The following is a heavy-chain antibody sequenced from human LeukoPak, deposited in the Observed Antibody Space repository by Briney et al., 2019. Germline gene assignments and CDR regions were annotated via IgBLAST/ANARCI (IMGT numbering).Heavy chain of an antibody. Sequence: GGSLRLSCAASGFTLSSYSMNWVRQAPGKGLEWVSSISSSSSYIYYADSVKGRFTISRDNAQNSLYLQISSLRAEDTAVYYSARGIAAYTSFDYWGQGTLVTVSS. CDR1: GFTLSSYS. D-gene: IGHD6-13*01. CDR3: ARGIAAYTSFDY. V-gene: IGHV3-21*01. CDR2: ISSSSSYI. J-gene: IGHJ4*02.